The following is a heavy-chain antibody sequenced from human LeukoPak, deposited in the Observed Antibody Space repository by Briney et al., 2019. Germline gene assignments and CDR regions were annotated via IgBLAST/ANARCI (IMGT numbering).Heavy chain of an antibody. CDR3: ATYTNYDFWSGYSNWFDP. J-gene: IGHJ5*02. Sequence: ASVKVSCTVSGYTLTELSMHWVRQAPGKGLEWMGGFDPEDGETIYAQKFQGRVTMTEDTSTDTAYMELSSLRSEDTAVYYCATYTNYDFWSGYSNWFDPWGQGTLVTVSS. V-gene: IGHV1-24*01. CDR1: GYTLTELS. CDR2: FDPEDGET. D-gene: IGHD3-3*01.